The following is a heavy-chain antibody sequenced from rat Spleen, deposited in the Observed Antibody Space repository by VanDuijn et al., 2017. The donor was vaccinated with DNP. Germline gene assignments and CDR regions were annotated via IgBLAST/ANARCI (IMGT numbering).Heavy chain of an antibody. CDR2: IAYDGGIT. Sequence: EVQLVESGGGLVQPGRSLKLSCAASGFTFSDYYMAWVRQAPTKGLEWVAYIAYDGGITYYGDSVKGRFTISRDNAKNTLYLQMNSLRSEDTATYYCARHGYSSYTHYYAMDAWGQGTSVTVSS. CDR3: ARHGYSSYTHYYAMDA. J-gene: IGHJ4*01. CDR1: GFTFSDYY. D-gene: IGHD1-2*01. V-gene: IGHV5-22*01.